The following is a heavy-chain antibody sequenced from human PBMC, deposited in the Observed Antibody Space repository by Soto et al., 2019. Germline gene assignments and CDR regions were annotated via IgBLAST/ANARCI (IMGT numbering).Heavy chain of an antibody. CDR1: GFTFSSYW. V-gene: IGHV3-74*01. D-gene: IGHD6-13*01. J-gene: IGHJ6*02. CDR3: AKDSSSWFYYYYYYGMDV. Sequence: GGSLRLSCAASGFTFSSYWMHWVRQAPGKGLVWVSRINSDGSSTSYADSVKGRFTISRDNTKNTLYLQMNSLMAEDTAVYYCAKDSSSWFYYYYYYGMDVWGQGTTVTVSS. CDR2: INSDGSST.